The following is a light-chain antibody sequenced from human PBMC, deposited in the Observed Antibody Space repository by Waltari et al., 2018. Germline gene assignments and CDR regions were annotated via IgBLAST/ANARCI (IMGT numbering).Light chain of an antibody. CDR2: NNN. V-gene: IGLV1-44*01. CDR1: GANILSNT. CDR3: AAWDDSLNGPV. J-gene: IGLJ3*02. Sequence: QSVLTQPPSVSETPGQGVTISFSGSGANILSNTVNCYQQVPGAAPKLLLFNNNGRPSGIPDRFSGSKSGTSASLAISGLRSEDEADYYCAAWDDSLNGPVFGGGTKLTVL.